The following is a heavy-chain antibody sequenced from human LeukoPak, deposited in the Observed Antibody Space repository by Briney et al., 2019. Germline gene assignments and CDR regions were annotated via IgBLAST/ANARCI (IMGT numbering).Heavy chain of an antibody. J-gene: IGHJ4*02. CDR2: IYHSGST. D-gene: IGHD6-19*01. V-gene: IGHV4-30-2*01. CDR1: GGSISSGGYY. CDR3: VGGIAVAGF. Sequence: SQTLSLTCTVSGGSISSGGYYWSWIRQPPGKGLEWIGYIYHSGSTYYNPSLKSRVTISVDRSKNQFSLKLSSVTAADTAVYYCVGGIAVAGFWGQGTLVTVSS.